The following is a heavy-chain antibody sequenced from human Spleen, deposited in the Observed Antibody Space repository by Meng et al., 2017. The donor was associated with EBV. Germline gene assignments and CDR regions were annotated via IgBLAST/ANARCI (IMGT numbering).Heavy chain of an antibody. CDR2: IYTGDST. Sequence: ELQLVESGGGLIRTGGSLRLSCAASGFSVSNTYMSWVRQPPGKGLEWLSVIYTGDSTFYADSVKGRFTISRDRSMNTVFLQMNSLRVEDTAVYYCVRAAAGMRTWFDPWGQGTLVTVSS. CDR1: GFSVSNTY. V-gene: IGHV3-53*01. CDR3: VRAAAGMRTWFDP. J-gene: IGHJ5*02. D-gene: IGHD6-13*01.